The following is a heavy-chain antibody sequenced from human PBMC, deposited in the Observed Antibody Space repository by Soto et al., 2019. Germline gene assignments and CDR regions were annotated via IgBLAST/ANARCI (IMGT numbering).Heavy chain of an antibody. J-gene: IGHJ6*02. CDR1: GFTFSRYG. Sequence: QVQLVESGGGVVQPGRSLRLSCAASGFTFSRYGMHWVRQAPGKGLEWVAVIWYDGSNKYYADSVKGRFTISRDNSKNTLYLQMNSLRAEDTAVYYCARGLDIVVVPANYGMDVWGQGTTVTVSS. CDR3: ARGLDIVVVPANYGMDV. V-gene: IGHV3-33*01. D-gene: IGHD2-2*03. CDR2: IWYDGSNK.